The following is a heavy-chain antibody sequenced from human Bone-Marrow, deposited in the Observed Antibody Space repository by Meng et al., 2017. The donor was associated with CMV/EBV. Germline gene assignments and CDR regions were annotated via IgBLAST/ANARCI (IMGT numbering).Heavy chain of an antibody. D-gene: IGHD3-3*01. V-gene: IGHV2-5*01. J-gene: IGHJ4*02. Sequence: GVGVGWISQHPGKAMEWLALIYWNDDKSYSPSLKSRLTITKDTSKNQVVLTMTNMDPVDTATYYCAHRLSDRYDFWSGSHPKDYFDYWGQGTLVTVSS. CDR1: GVG. CDR2: IYWNDDK. CDR3: AHRLSDRYDFWSGSHPKDYFDY.